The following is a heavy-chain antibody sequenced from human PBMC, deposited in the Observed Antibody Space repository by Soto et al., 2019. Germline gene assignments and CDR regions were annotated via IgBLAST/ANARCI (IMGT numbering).Heavy chain of an antibody. CDR3: AMVDVYVTPSPQDV. J-gene: IGHJ6*04. V-gene: IGHV1-18*01. Sequence: QVQLVQSGAEVKNPGASVKVSCKASGYTFTRYGIGWARQAPGQGLGWMGWINTYNGNTNYAQNVQGRVTLTTDTPTSPAYMELRSLRTNDPAIYYCAMVDVYVTPSPQDVWGKGTTVIVSS. CDR1: GYTFTRYG. CDR2: INTYNGNT. D-gene: IGHD3-16*01.